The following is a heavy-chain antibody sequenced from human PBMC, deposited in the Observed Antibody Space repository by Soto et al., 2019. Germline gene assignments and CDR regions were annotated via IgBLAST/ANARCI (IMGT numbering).Heavy chain of an antibody. D-gene: IGHD1-26*01. Sequence: GGSLRLSCAASGFTFSSYGMHWVRQAPGKGLEWVAVIWYDGSNKYYADSVKGRFTISRDNSKNTLYLQMDSLRAEDTAVYYCARGRKWELLMGYFDYWGQGTLVTVSS. J-gene: IGHJ4*02. CDR3: ARGRKWELLMGYFDY. V-gene: IGHV3-33*01. CDR1: GFTFSSYG. CDR2: IWYDGSNK.